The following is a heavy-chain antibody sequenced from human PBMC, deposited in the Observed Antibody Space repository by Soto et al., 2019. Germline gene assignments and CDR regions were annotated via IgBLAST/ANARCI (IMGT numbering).Heavy chain of an antibody. CDR1: GGPYSKYS. D-gene: IGHD3-22*01. CDR3: ARSLLGDHYDSDGLDS. J-gene: IGHJ4*02. Sequence: QVQLVQSGTEVKKPGSSVTVSCKASGGPYSKYSISWVRQAPGQGLEWMGRIIPIFDITNYAQKFQGRVTMTADKSTSTVYMDLSSLRSEDTAVYYCARSLLGDHYDSDGLDSWGQGTLVSVSS. V-gene: IGHV1-69*02. CDR2: IIPIFDIT.